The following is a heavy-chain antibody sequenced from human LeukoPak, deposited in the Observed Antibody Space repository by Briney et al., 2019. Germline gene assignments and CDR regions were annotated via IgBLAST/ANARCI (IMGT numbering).Heavy chain of an antibody. J-gene: IGHJ4*02. Sequence: PGGSLRLSCAASGFTFNSYWMSWVRQAPGKGLEWVANIKQDGSEKYYVDSVKGRFTISRDNAKNSLYLQMNSLRAEDTAVYYCARDPFHCTGGRPCDYGGQGTLVTVSS. CDR3: ARDPFHCTGGRPCDY. CDR1: GFTFNSYW. D-gene: IGHD2-8*02. V-gene: IGHV3-7*01. CDR2: IKQDGSEK.